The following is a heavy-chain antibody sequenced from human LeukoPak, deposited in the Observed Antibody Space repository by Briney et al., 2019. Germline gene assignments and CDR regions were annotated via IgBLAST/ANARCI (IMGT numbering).Heavy chain of an antibody. D-gene: IGHD3-10*01. V-gene: IGHV3-30*04. CDR2: ISYDGSNK. CDR1: GFTFSSYA. Sequence: GGSLRLSCAASGFTFSSYAMHWVRQAPGKGLEWVAVISYDGSNKYYADSVKGRFTISRDNSKHTLYLQMNSLRAEDTAVYYCAKVGIPDRGVILGYYFDYWGQGTLVTVSS. J-gene: IGHJ4*02. CDR3: AKVGIPDRGVILGYYFDY.